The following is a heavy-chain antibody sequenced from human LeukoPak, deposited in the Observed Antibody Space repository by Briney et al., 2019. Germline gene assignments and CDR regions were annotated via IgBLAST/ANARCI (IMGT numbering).Heavy chain of an antibody. Sequence: GGSLRLSCAASGFTFSNYGMHWVRQAPGKGLAWVAFIRYDGSNKYYTDSVKGRFTISRDNSKNTLYLQMNSLRPEDTAVYYCAKDGGSGSSYWGQGTLVTVSS. CDR3: AKDGGSGSSY. D-gene: IGHD3-10*01. J-gene: IGHJ4*02. V-gene: IGHV3-30*02. CDR2: IRYDGSNK. CDR1: GFTFSNYG.